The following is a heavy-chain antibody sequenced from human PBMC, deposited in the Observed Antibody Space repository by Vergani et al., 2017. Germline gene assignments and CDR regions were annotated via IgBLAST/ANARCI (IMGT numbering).Heavy chain of an antibody. Sequence: EVQLLESGGGLVQPGGSLRLSCAASGFTFSSYAMSWVRQAPGKGLEWVSALSGSGGSTYYADSVKGRFTISSDNSKNTLYLRMNSLRAEDTAVYYCAKDHIVGATSEYYYYYGMDVWGQGTTVTVSS. V-gene: IGHV3-23*01. D-gene: IGHD1-26*01. CDR2: LSGSGGST. J-gene: IGHJ6*02. CDR1: GFTFSSYA. CDR3: AKDHIVGATSEYYYYYGMDV.